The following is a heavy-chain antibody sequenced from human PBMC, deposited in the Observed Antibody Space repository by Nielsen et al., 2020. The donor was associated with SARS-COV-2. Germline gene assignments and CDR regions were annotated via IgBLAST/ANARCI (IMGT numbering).Heavy chain of an antibody. CDR3: ARDGGYYDFWSGYYGWSPFDY. Sequence: GGSLRLSCAASGFTFDDYAMHWVRQAPGKGLEWVSLISGDGGSTYYADSVKGRFTISRDNSKNTLYLQMNSLRAEDTAVYYCARDGGYYDFWSGYYGWSPFDYWGQGTLVTVSS. J-gene: IGHJ4*02. CDR2: ISGDGGST. V-gene: IGHV3-43*02. CDR1: GFTFDDYA. D-gene: IGHD3-3*01.